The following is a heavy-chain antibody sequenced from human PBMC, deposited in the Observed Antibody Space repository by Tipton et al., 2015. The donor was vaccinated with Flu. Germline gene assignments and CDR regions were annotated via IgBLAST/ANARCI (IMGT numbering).Heavy chain of an antibody. CDR1: GGSVSSGSYY. D-gene: IGHD3-3*01. Sequence: LSLTCTVSGGSVSSGSYYWSWIRQPPGKGLEWIGYIYYSGSTNYNPSPKSRVTISVDTSKNQFSLKLSSVTAADTAVYYCARGDFWSGYYVDYWGQGTLVTVSS. CDR2: IYYSGST. CDR3: ARGDFWSGYYVDY. V-gene: IGHV4-61*01. J-gene: IGHJ4*02.